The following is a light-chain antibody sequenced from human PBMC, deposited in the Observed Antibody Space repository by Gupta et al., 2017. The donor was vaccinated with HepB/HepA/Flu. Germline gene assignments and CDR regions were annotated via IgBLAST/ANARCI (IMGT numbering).Light chain of an antibody. CDR3: NSRDISGDHLV. V-gene: IGLV3-19*01. CDR2: GEN. Sequence: SSELTQDPAVSVALGQSIRITCQGDSLTKYYASWYQQKPGQAPALVMFGENSRPSGIPDRFSGSRAGNTAYLNITGAQAEDEADYVCNSRDISGDHLVFGSGT. J-gene: IGLJ1*01. CDR1: SLTKYY.